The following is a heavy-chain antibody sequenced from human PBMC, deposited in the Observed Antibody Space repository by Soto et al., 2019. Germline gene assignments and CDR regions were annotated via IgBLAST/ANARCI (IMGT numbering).Heavy chain of an antibody. CDR3: AKDSSSSYYYYYGMDV. J-gene: IGHJ6*02. CDR1: GFTFSSYG. Sequence: LRLSCAASGFTFSSYGMHWVRQAPGKGLEWVAVISYDGSNKYYADSVKGRFTISRDNSKNTLYLQMNSLRAEDTAVYYCAKDSSSSYYYYYGMDVWGQGTTVTVSS. D-gene: IGHD6-6*01. CDR2: ISYDGSNK. V-gene: IGHV3-30*18.